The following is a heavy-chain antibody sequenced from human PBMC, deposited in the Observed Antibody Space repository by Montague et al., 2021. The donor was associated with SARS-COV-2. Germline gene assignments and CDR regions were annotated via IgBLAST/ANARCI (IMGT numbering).Heavy chain of an antibody. J-gene: IGHJ3*02. CDR1: GASVGSSD. V-gene: IGHV4-59*02. D-gene: IGHD1-14*01. Sequence: SETLSLTCTVSGASVGSSDWGWIRQSPGKGLEWIGYFYSVGSTRYNPSLKSRATISKDTSKNQFSLKVRSVTAADTAVYYCARETMTADAFDIWGQGTMVTVSS. CDR2: FYSVGST. CDR3: ARETMTADAFDI.